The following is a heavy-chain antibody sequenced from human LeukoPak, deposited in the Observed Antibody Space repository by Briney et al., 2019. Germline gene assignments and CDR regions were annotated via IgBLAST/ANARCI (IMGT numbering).Heavy chain of an antibody. D-gene: IGHD3-10*01. V-gene: IGHV4-34*01. Sequence: PSETLSLTCAVYGVSFSGYYWSWIRQPPGKGLEWIGEINHSGSTNYNPSLKSRVTISVDTSKNQFSLKLSSVTAADTAVYYCAGEPMVRGVMDAFDIWGQGTMVTVSS. CDR1: GVSFSGYY. CDR3: AGEPMVRGVMDAFDI. CDR2: INHSGST. J-gene: IGHJ3*02.